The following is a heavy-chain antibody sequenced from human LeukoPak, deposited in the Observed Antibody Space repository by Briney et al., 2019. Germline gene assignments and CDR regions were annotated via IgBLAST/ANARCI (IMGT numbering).Heavy chain of an antibody. V-gene: IGHV4-59*01. CDR3: ARDSQWELLSL. J-gene: IGHJ4*02. CDR1: GGSISSYY. D-gene: IGHD1-26*01. Sequence: SETLSLTCPVSGGSISSYYWSWIRQPPGKGLEWIGYIYYSGSTNYNPSLKSRVTISVDTSKNQFSLKLSSVTAADTAVYYCARDSQWELLSLWGQGTLVTVSS. CDR2: IYYSGST.